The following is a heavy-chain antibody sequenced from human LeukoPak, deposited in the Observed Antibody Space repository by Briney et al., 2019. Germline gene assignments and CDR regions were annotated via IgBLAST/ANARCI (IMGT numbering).Heavy chain of an antibody. J-gene: IGHJ4*02. CDR1: GFTFSSYA. CDR2: ISGSGGST. D-gene: IGHD4-11*01. V-gene: IGHV3-23*01. Sequence: PGGSLRLSCAASGFTFSSYAMSWVRQAPGKGLEWVSAISGSGGSTYYADSVKGRFTISRDNSKNTLYLQMNSLRAEDTAVYYCANYDYSMYYFDYWGQGTLVTVSS. CDR3: ANYDYSMYYFDY.